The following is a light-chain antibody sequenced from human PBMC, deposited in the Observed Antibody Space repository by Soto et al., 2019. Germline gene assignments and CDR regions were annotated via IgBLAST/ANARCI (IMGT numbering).Light chain of an antibody. CDR2: EVS. V-gene: IGLV2-14*01. CDR1: SSDVGSYNY. CDR3: SSHTTRANLHV. Sequence: QSVLTHPASVSWSPGHSITISCTGTSSDVGSYNYVSWYQLHPGKAPKLMIYEVSNRPSGVSNRFSGSKSGDTASLTISGLQAEDEADYYCSSHTTRANLHVFGTGTKVTAL. J-gene: IGLJ1*01.